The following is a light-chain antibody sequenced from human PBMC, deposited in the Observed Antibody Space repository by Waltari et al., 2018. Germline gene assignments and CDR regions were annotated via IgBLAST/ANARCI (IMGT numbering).Light chain of an antibody. CDR3: ASKTDNAAVL. CDR1: SNDVGAYDV. CDR2: DVH. J-gene: IGLJ3*02. Sequence: QSALTQPASVSGSPGQSITISCTGTSNDVGAYDVVSWYQHHPGKVPQLLIYDVHNRPSGASDRFSGSKSGNTASLTISGLQAGDEADYYCASKTDNAAVLFGGGTKVTVL. V-gene: IGLV2-14*03.